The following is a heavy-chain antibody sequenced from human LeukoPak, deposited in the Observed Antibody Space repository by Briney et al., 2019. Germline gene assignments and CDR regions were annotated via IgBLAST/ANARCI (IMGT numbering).Heavy chain of an antibody. CDR1: GGSISSSNW. V-gene: IGHV4-4*02. J-gene: IGHJ4*02. Sequence: SETLSLTCAVSGGSISSSNWWSWVRQPPGKGLEWIGEIYHSGSTNYNPSLKSRVTISVDTSKNQFSLKLSSVTAADTAVYYCAGYDSSGYYYEDYWGQGTLVTVSS. D-gene: IGHD3-22*01. CDR3: AGYDSSGYYYEDY. CDR2: IYHSGST.